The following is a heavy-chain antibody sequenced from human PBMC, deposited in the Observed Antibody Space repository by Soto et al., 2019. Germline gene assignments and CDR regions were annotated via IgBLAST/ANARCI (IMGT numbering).Heavy chain of an antibody. CDR1: GFTFSSYG. Sequence: QVQLVESGGGVVQPGRSLRLSCAASGFTFSSYGMHWVRQAPGKGLEWVAVIWYDGSIKYYADSVKGRFTISRDNSKNTLYLQMNSLRAEDTAVYYCAREFTTAPYYYYMDVWGKGTTVTVSS. D-gene: IGHD3-22*01. CDR2: IWYDGSIK. J-gene: IGHJ6*03. V-gene: IGHV3-33*01. CDR3: AREFTTAPYYYYMDV.